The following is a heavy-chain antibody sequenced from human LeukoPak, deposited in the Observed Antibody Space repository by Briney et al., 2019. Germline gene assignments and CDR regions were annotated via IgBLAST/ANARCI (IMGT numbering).Heavy chain of an antibody. D-gene: IGHD1-26*01. V-gene: IGHV4-38-2*02. CDR2: IYHSGST. CDR3: ARSTHSGSYSVYFDY. J-gene: IGHJ4*02. Sequence: PSETLSLTCTVSGYSISSGYYWGWIRQPPGKGLEWIGIIYHSGSTYYNPSLKSRVTISVDTSKNQFSLKLSSVTAADTAVYYCARSTHSGSYSVYFDYWGQGTLVTVSS. CDR1: GYSISSGYY.